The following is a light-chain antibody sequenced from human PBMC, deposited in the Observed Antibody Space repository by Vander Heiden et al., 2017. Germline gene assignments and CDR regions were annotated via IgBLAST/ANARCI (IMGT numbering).Light chain of an antibody. CDR3: IESSGSHMLV. Sequence: SALHKNDSVSGSPGQSITISRTGTCSDVGGYNYVSWYQQRPGKAPELIIYDVSTRPSGVSNRFSGSKSGTTASITISGLEAEDDAYYTCIESSGSHMLVFGGGTKLTVL. J-gene: IGLJ3*02. CDR1: CSDVGGYNY. CDR2: DVS. V-gene: IGLV2-14*03.